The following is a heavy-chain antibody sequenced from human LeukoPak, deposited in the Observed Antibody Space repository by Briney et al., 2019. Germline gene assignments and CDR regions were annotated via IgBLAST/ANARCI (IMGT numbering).Heavy chain of an antibody. Sequence: PSETLPLTCTVSGGSISRYYWSWIRQPPGKGLEWIGYIYYSGSTNYNPSLKSRVTISVDTSKNQFSLKLSSVTAEDTAVYFCARHDMDVAGAGLDYFDYWGQGTLVTVSS. CDR1: GGSISRYY. J-gene: IGHJ4*02. V-gene: IGHV4-59*08. CDR3: ARHDMDVAGAGLDYFDY. CDR2: IYYSGST. D-gene: IGHD1-26*01.